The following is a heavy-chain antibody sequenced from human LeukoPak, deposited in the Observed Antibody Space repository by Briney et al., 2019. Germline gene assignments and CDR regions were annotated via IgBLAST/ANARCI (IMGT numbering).Heavy chain of an antibody. CDR3: ARVYCSSTSCYEMGGYMDV. CDR2: IYHSGST. J-gene: IGHJ6*03. CDR1: GGSISSGGYY. Sequence: SETLSLTCTVSGGSISSGGYYWSWIRQPPGKGLEWIGYIYHSGSTYYNPSLKSRVTISVDRSKNQFSLKLSSVTAADTAVYYCARVYCSSTSCYEMGGYMDVWGKGTTVTVSS. V-gene: IGHV4-30-2*01. D-gene: IGHD2-2*01.